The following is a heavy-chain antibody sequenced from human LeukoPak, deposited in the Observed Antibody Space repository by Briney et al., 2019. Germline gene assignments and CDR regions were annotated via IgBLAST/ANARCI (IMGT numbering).Heavy chain of an antibody. V-gene: IGHV4-30-2*01. CDR2: IYHSGST. D-gene: IGHD3-22*01. CDR1: GGSISSGGYY. J-gene: IGHJ3*02. CDR3: ASRRVDYYDSSGYRSIPDAFDI. Sequence: SQTLSLTCTVSGGSISSGGYYWSWIRQPPGKGLEWIGYIYHSGSTYYNPSLKSRVTISVDRSKNQFSLKLSSVTAADTAVYYCASRRVDYYDSSGYRSIPDAFDIWGQGTMVTVSS.